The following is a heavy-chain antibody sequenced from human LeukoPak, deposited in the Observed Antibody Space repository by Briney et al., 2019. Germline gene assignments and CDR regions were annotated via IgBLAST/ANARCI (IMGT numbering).Heavy chain of an antibody. V-gene: IGHV3-66*03. Sequence: GGSLRLSCTVSGFTVSSNSMSWVRQAPGKGLEWVSFIYSDNTHYSASVKGRFTISRDNSKNTLYLQMNSFRAEDQAVYYGAKDRTVVAATLYFNLWGQGTLVTVSS. CDR1: GFTVSSNS. J-gene: IGHJ4*02. D-gene: IGHD2-15*01. CDR3: AKDRTVVAATLYFNL. CDR2: IYSDNT.